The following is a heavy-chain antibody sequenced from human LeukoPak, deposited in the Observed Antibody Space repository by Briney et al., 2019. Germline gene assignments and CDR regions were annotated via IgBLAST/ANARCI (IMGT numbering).Heavy chain of an antibody. CDR2: ISASNGNI. Sequence: GASVKVSCKTSGYSFNSYGISWVRQAPGQGLEWMGWISASNGNIKSAQKFQGRVTMTTDSSTSTAYMDLRSLRSDDTAVYYYVRDPGELIVATTFDYWGQGTLVTVSS. V-gene: IGHV1-18*01. CDR1: GYSFNSYG. CDR3: VRDPGELIVATTFDY. D-gene: IGHD5-12*01. J-gene: IGHJ4*02.